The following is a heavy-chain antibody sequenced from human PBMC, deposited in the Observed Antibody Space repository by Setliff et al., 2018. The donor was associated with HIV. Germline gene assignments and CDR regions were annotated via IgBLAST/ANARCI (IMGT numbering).Heavy chain of an antibody. CDR1: GFTFSPYW. CDR3: AKGTGGGTYVSNYYYMDV. CDR2: INSDGSST. Sequence: GGSLRLSCVASGFTFSPYWMHWVRQAPGKGLVWVSLINSDGSSTRYADSVKGRFTISRDNSENALFLQMNSLRPEDTAVYYCAKGTGGGTYVSNYYYMDVWGKGTTVTVSS. J-gene: IGHJ6*03. D-gene: IGHD1-26*01. V-gene: IGHV3-74*01.